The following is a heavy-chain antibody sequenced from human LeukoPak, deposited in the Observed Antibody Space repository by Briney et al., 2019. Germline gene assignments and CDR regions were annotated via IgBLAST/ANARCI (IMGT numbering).Heavy chain of an antibody. CDR3: AKDRDFYDRNSFSPDSSQA. J-gene: IGHJ3*01. CDR2: ISYDGSNK. V-gene: IGHV3-30-3*01. D-gene: IGHD2/OR15-2a*01. Sequence: GGSLRLSCAASGFTFSSYPLHWVRQVPGKGLEWVAVISYDGSNKYYADSVKGRFTISRDNSKNTLYLQMNSLRAEDTAVYYCAKDRDFYDRNSFSPDSSQAWGQGTMVTVSS. CDR1: GFTFSSYP.